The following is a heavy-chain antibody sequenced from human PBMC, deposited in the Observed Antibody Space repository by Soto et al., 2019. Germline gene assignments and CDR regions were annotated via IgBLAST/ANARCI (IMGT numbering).Heavy chain of an antibody. CDR2: ISGSGGST. J-gene: IGHJ3*02. CDR1: GLTFSSYA. Sequence: GGSLRLSCAASGLTFSSYAMSWVRQAPGKGLEWVSGISGSGGSTYYADSAKGRFTISRDNSKNTLYLQMNSLRAEDTALYYCAKSSGYALDAFDIWGQGTMVTVSS. D-gene: IGHD3-22*01. CDR3: AKSSGYALDAFDI. V-gene: IGHV3-23*01.